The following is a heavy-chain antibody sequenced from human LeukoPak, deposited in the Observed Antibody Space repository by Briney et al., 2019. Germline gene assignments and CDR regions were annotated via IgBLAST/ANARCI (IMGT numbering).Heavy chain of an antibody. Sequence: PGGSLRLSCAASGFTFSSYWMHWVRQAPGKGLVWVSRINSDGSSTNYADSVKGRFTISRDNSKNTLYLQMNSLRAEDTAVYYCAKTLPPVDRIGHIFDYWGQGTLVTVSS. CDR2: INSDGSST. J-gene: IGHJ4*02. V-gene: IGHV3-74*01. D-gene: IGHD2-15*01. CDR1: GFTFSSYW. CDR3: AKTLPPVDRIGHIFDY.